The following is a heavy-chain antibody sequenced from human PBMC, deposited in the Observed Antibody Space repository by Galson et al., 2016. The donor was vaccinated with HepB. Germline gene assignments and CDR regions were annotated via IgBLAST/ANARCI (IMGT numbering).Heavy chain of an antibody. CDR1: GFAFSTYA. D-gene: IGHD2-21*02. CDR3: ANSWGGDPIDY. V-gene: IGHV3-23*01. J-gene: IGHJ4*02. CDR2: ISGSGGTT. Sequence: SLRLSCAASGFAFSTYAMRWVRQAPGKGLEWVSSISGSGGTTYFADSVKGRFTISRDNSKNTLYLQMYSLRAEDTAVYYCANSWGGDPIDYCGQGILVTVSS.